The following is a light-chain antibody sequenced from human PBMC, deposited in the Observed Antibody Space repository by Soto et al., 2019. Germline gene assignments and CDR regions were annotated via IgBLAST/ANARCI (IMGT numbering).Light chain of an antibody. CDR1: SGDIGGYNY. Sequence: QSALTQPASGSGSPGQWIAIPCPGTSGDIGGYNYVSWFQQHPGRAPRVLISEVSNRPSGVSHRFSGSKAGITASLTISGLQAEDEADYYCSSFRSGGTFVFGTGTKVTVL. CDR2: EVS. J-gene: IGLJ1*01. CDR3: SSFRSGGTFV. V-gene: IGLV2-14*01.